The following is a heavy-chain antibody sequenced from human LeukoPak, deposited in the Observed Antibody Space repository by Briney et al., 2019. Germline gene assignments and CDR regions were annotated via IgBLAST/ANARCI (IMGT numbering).Heavy chain of an antibody. CDR3: ARGRSGYSNFDY. CDR1: GGTLSSYV. J-gene: IGHJ4*02. Sequence: AVKFCCKASGGTLSSYVISWVRHAPGQGLEWIGWINPNSGGTNYAQKFQGRVTMTRDTSISTAYMELSRLRSDDTAVYYCARGRSGYSNFDYWGQGTLVTVSS. V-gene: IGHV1-2*02. CDR2: INPNSGGT. D-gene: IGHD3-3*01.